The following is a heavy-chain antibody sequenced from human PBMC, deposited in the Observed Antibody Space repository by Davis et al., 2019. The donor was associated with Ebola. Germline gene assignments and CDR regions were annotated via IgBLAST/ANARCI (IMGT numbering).Heavy chain of an antibody. CDR2: ISGGDGNT. V-gene: IGHV3-23*01. J-gene: IGHJ6*04. D-gene: IGHD3-9*01. CDR3: ARSGDLDSDYHDIFTGPSPGDAMDV. Sequence: GESLKISCAASGFTFSSYWMSWVRQAPGKGLEWVSSISGGDGNTYYADSVKGRFTISRDSSKNALNLQMNSLRAEDTAVYFCARSGDLDSDYHDIFTGPSPGDAMDVWGKGTTVTVSS. CDR1: GFTFSSYW.